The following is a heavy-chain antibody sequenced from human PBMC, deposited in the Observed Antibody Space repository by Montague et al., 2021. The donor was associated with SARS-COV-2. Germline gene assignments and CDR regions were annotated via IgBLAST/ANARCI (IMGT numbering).Heavy chain of an antibody. J-gene: IGHJ4*02. Sequence: SETLSLTCTVSGGSISSNYWNWIRQPPGRGLEWIGYIYYSGSTNYNPSLESRVTISADTSKNHFSLRLNSVTAADTAVYYCARAQNICFIANCVNYFDLWGLGALVSVSS. D-gene: IGHD1-1*01. V-gene: IGHV4-59*01. CDR1: GGSISSNY. CDR2: IYYSGST. CDR3: ARAQNICFIANCVNYFDL.